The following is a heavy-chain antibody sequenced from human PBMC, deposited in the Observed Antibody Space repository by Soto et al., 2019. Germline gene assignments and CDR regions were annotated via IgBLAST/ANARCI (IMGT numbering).Heavy chain of an antibody. CDR2: IIPLFGTT. Sequence: QVQLVQSGAEVKKPGSSVKVSCKASGGTFSSYAISWLRQAPGQGLEWMGGIIPLFGTTDYAQKFQGRVTITADEFTSTAYMELSSLRSEDTAVYYCARDAPGAAGGYDLDYWGQGTLVTVSS. V-gene: IGHV1-69*01. J-gene: IGHJ4*02. CDR1: GGTFSSYA. D-gene: IGHD3-22*01. CDR3: ARDAPGAAGGYDLDY.